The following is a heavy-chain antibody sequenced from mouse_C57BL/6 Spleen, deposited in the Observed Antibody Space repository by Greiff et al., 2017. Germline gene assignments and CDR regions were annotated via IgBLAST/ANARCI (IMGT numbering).Heavy chain of an antibody. V-gene: IGHV14-3*01. CDR1: GFNIKNTY. CDR2: IDPANGNT. CDR3: ASDYGSSPHYYAMDY. D-gene: IGHD1-1*01. J-gene: IGHJ4*01. Sequence: SVAELVRPGASVKLSCTASGFNIKNTYMHWVKQRPEQGLEWIGRIDPANGNTKYAPKFQGKATITADTSSNTAYLQLSSLTSEDTAIYYCASDYGSSPHYYAMDYWGQGTSVTVSS.